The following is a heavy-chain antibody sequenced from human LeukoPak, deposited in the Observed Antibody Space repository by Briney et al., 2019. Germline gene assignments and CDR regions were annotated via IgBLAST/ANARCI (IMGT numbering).Heavy chain of an antibody. V-gene: IGHV1-18*01. CDR3: AKDIHPGLDSGASCCFDY. CDR1: GYTFSRHG. D-gene: IGHD3-22*01. J-gene: IGHJ4*02. Sequence: GPSVKVSCKTSGYTFSRHGITWVRQAPGQGPEWMGWVSGYNGDTNYAKSVRGRVTMTTDTSTTTAYMELRSLRSDDTAVYYCAKDIHPGLDSGASCCFDYWGQGTPVTVSS. CDR2: VSGYNGDT.